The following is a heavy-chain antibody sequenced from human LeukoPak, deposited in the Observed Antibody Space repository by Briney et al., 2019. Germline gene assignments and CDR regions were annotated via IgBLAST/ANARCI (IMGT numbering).Heavy chain of an antibody. Sequence: TSETLSLTCTVSGGSISSYYWSWIRQPPGKGLEWIGYIYYSGSTNYNPSLKSRVTISVDTSKNQFSLKLSSVTAADTAVYYCASTRGYVWGSYRYTHAFDIWGQGTMVTVSS. J-gene: IGHJ3*02. CDR3: ASTRGYVWGSYRYTHAFDI. CDR1: GGSISSYY. V-gene: IGHV4-59*01. CDR2: IYYSGST. D-gene: IGHD3-16*02.